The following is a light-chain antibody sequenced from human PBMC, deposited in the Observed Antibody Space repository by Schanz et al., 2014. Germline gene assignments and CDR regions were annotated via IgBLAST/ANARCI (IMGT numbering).Light chain of an antibody. V-gene: IGKV1-39*01. Sequence: DIQMTQSPSSLSASVGDRVTITCRASQSISSYLNWYQQKPGKAPKLLIYAASSLQSGVPSRFSGSGSGTDFTLTISSLQPEDFATYYCLQSYSTPAPAFGGGTKVEI. J-gene: IGKJ4*01. CDR2: AAS. CDR3: LQSYSTPAPA. CDR1: QSISSY.